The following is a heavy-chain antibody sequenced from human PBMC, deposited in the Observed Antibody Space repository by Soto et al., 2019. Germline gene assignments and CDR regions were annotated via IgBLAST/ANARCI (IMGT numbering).Heavy chain of an antibody. CDR2: ISSSGSTI. V-gene: IGHV3-11*01. CDR3: ARYCSGGSCYYYYYGMDV. Sequence: QVQLVESGGGLVKPGGSLRLSCAASGFTFSDYYMSWIRQAPGKGLEWVSYISSSGSTIYYADSVKGRFTISRDNXKXSXXLQMNSLRAEDTAVYYCARYCSGGSCYYYYYGMDVWGQGTTVTVSS. J-gene: IGHJ6*02. CDR1: GFTFSDYY. D-gene: IGHD2-15*01.